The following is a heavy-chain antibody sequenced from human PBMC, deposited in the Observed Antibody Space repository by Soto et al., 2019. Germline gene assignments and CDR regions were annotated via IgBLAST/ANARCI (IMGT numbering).Heavy chain of an antibody. Sequence: ASVKVSCKVSGYTLTELSMHWVRQAPGKGLEWMGGFDPEDGETIYAQKFQGRVTMTEDTSTDTAYMELSSLRSEDTAVYYCATLPILTGYYTSHDAFDIWGQGTMVTVS. D-gene: IGHD3-9*01. V-gene: IGHV1-24*01. J-gene: IGHJ3*02. CDR2: FDPEDGET. CDR3: ATLPILTGYYTSHDAFDI. CDR1: GYTLTELS.